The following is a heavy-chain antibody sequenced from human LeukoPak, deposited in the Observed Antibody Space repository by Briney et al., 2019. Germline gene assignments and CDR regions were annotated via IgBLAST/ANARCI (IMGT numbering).Heavy chain of an antibody. Sequence: VASVKVSCKASGYTFTSYAIHWVRRAPGQRLEWMGWINTGNGNTKYSQKFQGRVTITRDTSASTAYMELSSLRSEDTAVYYCARFSIRGGATSLDYWGQGTLVTVSS. CDR3: ARFSIRGGATSLDY. CDR2: INTGNGNT. D-gene: IGHD1-26*01. CDR1: GYTFTSYA. V-gene: IGHV1-3*04. J-gene: IGHJ4*02.